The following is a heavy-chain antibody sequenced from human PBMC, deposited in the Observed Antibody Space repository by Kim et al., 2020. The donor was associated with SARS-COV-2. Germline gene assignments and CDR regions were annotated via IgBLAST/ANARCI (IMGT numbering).Heavy chain of an antibody. Sequence: KYYADSVKGRFTISRDNSKNTLYLQMNSLRAEDTAVYYCAKGGSSSYFDYWGQGTLVTVSS. D-gene: IGHD3-10*01. V-gene: IGHV3-30*02. J-gene: IGHJ4*02. CDR3: AKGGSSSYFDY. CDR2: K.